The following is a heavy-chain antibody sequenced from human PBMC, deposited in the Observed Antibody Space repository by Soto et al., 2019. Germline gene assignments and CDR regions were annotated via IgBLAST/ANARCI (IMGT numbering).Heavy chain of an antibody. CDR1: GDSVSSISVA. CDR3: ARERIPNYYYMDV. V-gene: IGHV6-1*01. J-gene: IGHJ6*03. CDR2: TCYRSKWYN. Sequence: KQSQTLSLTCAISGDSVSSISVAWSWIRQSPSRGLEWLGRTCYRSKWYNDYAISVKSRIVINPDTSKNQFSLQLNSVTPEDTGVYYCARERIPNYYYMDVWAEGTTVTVSS.